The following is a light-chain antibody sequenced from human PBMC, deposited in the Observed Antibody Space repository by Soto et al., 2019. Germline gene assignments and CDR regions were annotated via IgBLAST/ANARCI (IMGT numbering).Light chain of an antibody. CDR1: SSDVGSYNL. Sequence: QSALTQPASVSGSPGQSITISCTGTSSDVGSYNLVSWYQQHPGKAPQPLIYEGSKRPSGVSNRFSGSKSGNTASLTISGLQAEDEADYYCCSYAGSSTFPYVFGTGTKLTVL. V-gene: IGLV2-23*03. CDR3: CSYAGSSTFPYV. J-gene: IGLJ1*01. CDR2: EGS.